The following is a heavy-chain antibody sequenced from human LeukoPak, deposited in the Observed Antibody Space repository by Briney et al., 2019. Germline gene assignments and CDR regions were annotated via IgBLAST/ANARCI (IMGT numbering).Heavy chain of an antibody. CDR1: GFTFSSYE. V-gene: IGHV3-69-1*01. Sequence: GGSLRLSCAASGFTFSSYEMNWVRQAPGKGLEWVSSISSSSNIYYADSVKGRFTISRDNAKNSLYLQMNSLRAEDTAVYYCARGTYIVGLPDAFDIWGQGTMVTVSS. CDR2: ISSSSNI. J-gene: IGHJ3*02. CDR3: ARGTYIVGLPDAFDI. D-gene: IGHD1-26*01.